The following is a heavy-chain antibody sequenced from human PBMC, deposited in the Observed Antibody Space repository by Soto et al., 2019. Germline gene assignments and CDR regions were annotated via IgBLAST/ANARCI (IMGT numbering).Heavy chain of an antibody. CDR1: GYTFTSYG. D-gene: IGHD3-3*01. V-gene: IGHV1-18*01. J-gene: IGHJ4*02. CDR2: ISAYNGNT. CDR3: ARDASPWYYDFWSGYHDY. Sequence: EASVKVSCKASGYTFTSYGISWVRQAPGQGLEWMGWISAYNGNTNYAQKLQGRVTMTTDTSTSTAYMELRSLRSDDTAVYYCARDASPWYYDFWSGYHDYWGQGTLLTVSS.